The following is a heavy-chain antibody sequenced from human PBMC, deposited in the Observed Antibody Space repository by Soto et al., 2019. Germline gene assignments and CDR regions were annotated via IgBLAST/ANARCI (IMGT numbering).Heavy chain of an antibody. CDR1: GYTFTSYY. CDR2: INPNSGGT. CDR3: ARDNNYYGSGSPTPGGWFDP. D-gene: IGHD3-10*01. Sequence: ASVKVSCKASGYTFTSYYMHWVRQAPGQGLEWMGWINPNSGGTNYAQKFQGWVTMTRDTSISTAYMELSRLRSDDTAVYYCARDNNYYGSGSPTPGGWFDPWGQGTLVTVSS. V-gene: IGHV1-2*04. J-gene: IGHJ5*02.